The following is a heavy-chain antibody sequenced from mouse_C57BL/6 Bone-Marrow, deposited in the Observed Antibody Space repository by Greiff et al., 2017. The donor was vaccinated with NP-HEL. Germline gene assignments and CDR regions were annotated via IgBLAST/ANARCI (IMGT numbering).Heavy chain of an antibody. CDR1: GYSITSGYY. Sequence: VQLKQSGPGLVKPSQSLSLTCSVTGYSITSGYYWNWIRQFPGNKLEWMGYISYDGSNNYNPSLKNRIPITRDTSKNQFFLKLNTVTTEDTATYYCARGGWLLYWGQGTSVTVSS. CDR2: ISYDGSN. D-gene: IGHD2-3*01. J-gene: IGHJ4*01. CDR3: ARGGWLLY. V-gene: IGHV3-6*01.